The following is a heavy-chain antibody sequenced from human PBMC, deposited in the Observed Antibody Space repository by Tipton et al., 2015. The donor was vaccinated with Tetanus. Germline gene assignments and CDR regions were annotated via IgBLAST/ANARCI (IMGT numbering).Heavy chain of an antibody. CDR3: ARGGTMDY. CDR1: GYTFTSYD. V-gene: IGHV1-18*01. Sequence: QVQLVQSGVEVKKPGASVKVSCKASGYTFTSYDINWVRQAPGQGLEWMGWINTDKGSTNYAQNLQGRVIMTTDTSTLTAYMELRSLRSDDTAVYYCARGGTMDYWGQGTLVTVSA. CDR2: INTDKGST. D-gene: IGHD1-1*01. J-gene: IGHJ4*02.